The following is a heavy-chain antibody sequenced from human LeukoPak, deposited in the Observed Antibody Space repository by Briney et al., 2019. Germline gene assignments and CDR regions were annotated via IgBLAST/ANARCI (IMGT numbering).Heavy chain of an antibody. CDR2: VFPGDSDT. J-gene: IGHJ4*02. CDR1: GYRFIDQW. D-gene: IGHD5-12*01. CDR3: ARSNSGYNYDY. V-gene: IGHV5-51*01. Sequence: GESLKISCKASGYRFIDQWIAWVRQMPGKGLEWMGIVFPGDSDTRYSPSFQGQVTISADKSISTAYLQWSSLKASDTAMYYCARSNSGYNYDYWGQGTLVTVSS.